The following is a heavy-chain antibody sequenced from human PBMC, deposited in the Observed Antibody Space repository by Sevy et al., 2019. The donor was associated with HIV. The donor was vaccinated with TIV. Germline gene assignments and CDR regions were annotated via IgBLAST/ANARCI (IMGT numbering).Heavy chain of an antibody. CDR3: AKATGGGIVVVTHYYYYGMDV. D-gene: IGHD3-22*01. CDR1: GFTFSSYA. Sequence: GGSLRLSCAASGFTFSSYAMSWVRQAPGKGLEWVSAISGSGGSTYYADSVKGRFTISRDNSKNTLYLQMNSLRAEDTAVYYCAKATGGGIVVVTHYYYYGMDVWGQGTTVTVSS. CDR2: ISGSGGST. J-gene: IGHJ6*02. V-gene: IGHV3-23*01.